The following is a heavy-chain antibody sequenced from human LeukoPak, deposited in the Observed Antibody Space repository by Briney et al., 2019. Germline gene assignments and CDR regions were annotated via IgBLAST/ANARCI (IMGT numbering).Heavy chain of an antibody. CDR2: ISYDGSNK. D-gene: IGHD3-22*01. J-gene: IGHJ4*02. CDR3: AREGDSSGYYCDY. V-gene: IGHV3-30-3*01. CDR1: GFTFSSYA. Sequence: PGGSLRLSCAASGFTFSSYAMHWVRQAPGKGLEWVAVISYDGSNKYYADSVKGRFTISRDNSKNTLYPQMNSLRAEDTAVYYCAREGDSSGYYCDYWGQGTLVTVSS.